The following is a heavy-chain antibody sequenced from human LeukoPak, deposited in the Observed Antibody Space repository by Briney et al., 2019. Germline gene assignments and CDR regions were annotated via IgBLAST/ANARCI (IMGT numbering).Heavy chain of an antibody. Sequence: ASVKVSCKASGYTFTGYDINWVRQATGQGLEWMGWMNPNSGNTGYAQKFQGRVTMTRNTSISTAYMELSSLRSEDTAVYYCARVLRATVAGLGYWGQGTLVTVSS. D-gene: IGHD6-19*01. CDR2: MNPNSGNT. CDR1: GYTFTGYD. CDR3: ARVLRATVAGLGY. J-gene: IGHJ4*02. V-gene: IGHV1-8*01.